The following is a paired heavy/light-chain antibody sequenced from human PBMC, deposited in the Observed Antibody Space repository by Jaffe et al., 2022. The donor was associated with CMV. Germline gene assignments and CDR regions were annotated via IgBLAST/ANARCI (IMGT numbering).Heavy chain of an antibody. D-gene: IGHD2-21*01. CDR3: ARELVWPQGFDY. CDR1: GGSISSYY. CDR2: IYTSGST. J-gene: IGHJ4*02. V-gene: IGHV4-4*07. Sequence: QVQLQESGPGLVKPSETLSLTCTVSGGSISSYYWSWIRQPAGKGLEWIGRIYTSGSTNYNPSLKSRVTMSVDTSKNQFSLKLSSVTAADTAVYYCARELVWPQGFDYWGQGTLVTVSS.
Light chain of an antibody. Sequence: DIVMTQSPDSLAVSLGERATINCKSSQSVLYSSNNKNYLAWYQQKPGQPPKLLIYWASTRESGVPDRFSGSGSGTDFTLTISSLQAEDVAVYYCQQYYSTPSTFGQGTKVEIK. CDR1: QSVLYSSNNKNY. CDR3: QQYYSTPST. V-gene: IGKV4-1*01. J-gene: IGKJ1*01. CDR2: WAS.